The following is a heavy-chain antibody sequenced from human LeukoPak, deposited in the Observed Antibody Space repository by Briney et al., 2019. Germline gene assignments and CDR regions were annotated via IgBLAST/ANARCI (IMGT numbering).Heavy chain of an antibody. J-gene: IGHJ4*02. V-gene: IGHV3-53*01. D-gene: IGHD6-19*01. Sequence: GGSLRLSCAASGFTFSSNYMSWVRQAPGKGLEWVSVIYSGGSTYYADSVTGRFTISRDNSKNTLYLQMNSLRAEDTAVYYCARDAYSSGWYSDYWGQGTLVTVSS. CDR1: GFTFSSNY. CDR2: IYSGGST. CDR3: ARDAYSSGWYSDY.